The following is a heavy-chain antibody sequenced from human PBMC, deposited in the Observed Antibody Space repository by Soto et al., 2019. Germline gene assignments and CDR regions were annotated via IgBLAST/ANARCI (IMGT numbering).Heavy chain of an antibody. J-gene: IGHJ4*02. D-gene: IGHD6-19*01. CDR3: ARGARRQWLVPVDY. Sequence: QVQLQQWGAGLLKPSETLSLTCAVYGGSFSDYYWSWIRQPPGKGLEWIGEINHSGSTNYNPSLKSRVTISVDTSKNQFSLKQSSVTAADTAVYYCARGARRQWLVPVDYWGQGTLVTVSS. CDR1: GGSFSDYY. V-gene: IGHV4-34*01. CDR2: INHSGST.